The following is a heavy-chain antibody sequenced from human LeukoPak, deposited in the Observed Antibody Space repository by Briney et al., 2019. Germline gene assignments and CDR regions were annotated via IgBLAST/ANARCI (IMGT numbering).Heavy chain of an antibody. CDR3: ARHGSRYYYDSSGYWY. CDR1: GYSISSCYY. Sequence: SETLSLTCAVSGYSISSCYYWGWIRQPPGKGLEWIGSIYHSGSTYYNPSLKSRVTISVDTSKNQFSLKLSSVTAADTAVYYCARHGSRYYYDSSGYWYWGQGTLVTVSS. J-gene: IGHJ4*02. CDR2: IYHSGST. D-gene: IGHD3-22*01. V-gene: IGHV4-38-2*01.